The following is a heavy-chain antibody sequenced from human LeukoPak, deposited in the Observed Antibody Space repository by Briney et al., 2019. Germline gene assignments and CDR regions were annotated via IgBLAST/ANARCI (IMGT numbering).Heavy chain of an antibody. CDR2: ISSSSSYI. D-gene: IGHD5-12*01. CDR3: ARRGWLRLDPFDY. Sequence: GGSLRLSCAASGFTFSSYSMNWVRQAPGKGLEWVSSISSSSSYIYYADSVKGRSTISRDNAKNSLYLQMNSLRAEDTAVYYCARRGWLRLDPFDYWGQGTLVTVSS. V-gene: IGHV3-21*04. J-gene: IGHJ4*02. CDR1: GFTFSSYS.